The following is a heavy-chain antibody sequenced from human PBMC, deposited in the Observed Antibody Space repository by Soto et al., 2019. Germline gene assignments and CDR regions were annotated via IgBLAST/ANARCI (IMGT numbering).Heavy chain of an antibody. CDR1: GFTFTSSA. Sequence: SCKASGFTFTSSAVQWVRQARGQRLEWIGWIVVGSGNTNYAQKFQGRVTITRDTSASTAYMELSSLRSEDTAVYYCARSIVVVTALDYWGQGTLVTVSS. CDR2: IVVGSGNT. V-gene: IGHV1-58*01. CDR3: ARSIVVVTALDY. D-gene: IGHD2-21*02. J-gene: IGHJ4*02.